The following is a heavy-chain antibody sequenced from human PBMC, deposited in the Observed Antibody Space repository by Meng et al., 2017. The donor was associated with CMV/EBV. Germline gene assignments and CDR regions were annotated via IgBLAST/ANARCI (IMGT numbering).Heavy chain of an antibody. V-gene: IGHV1-69*10. D-gene: IGHD3-16*02. J-gene: IGHJ6*02. Sequence: SVKVSCKASGGTFSSYAISWVRQAPGQGLEWMGGIIPILGIANYAQKFQGRVTITADKSTSTAYMELSSLRSEDTAVYYCARASFRFHYYYYGMDVWGQGTTVTVSS. CDR2: IIPILGIA. CDR3: ARASFRFHYYYYGMDV. CDR1: GGTFSSYA.